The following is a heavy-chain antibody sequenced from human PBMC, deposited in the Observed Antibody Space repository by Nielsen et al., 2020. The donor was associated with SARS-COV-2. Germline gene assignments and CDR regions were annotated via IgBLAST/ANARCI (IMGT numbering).Heavy chain of an antibody. V-gene: IGHV3-48*02. CDR2: ISSSSSTI. D-gene: IGHD5-24*01. CDR3: ARDMEMATINYHYYMDV. J-gene: IGHJ6*03. Sequence: GESLKISCAASGFTFSSYSMNWVRQAPGKGLEWVSYISSSSSTICYADSVKGRFTISRDNAKNSLYLQMNSLRDEDTAVYYCARDMEMATINYHYYMDVWGKGTTVTVSS. CDR1: GFTFSSYS.